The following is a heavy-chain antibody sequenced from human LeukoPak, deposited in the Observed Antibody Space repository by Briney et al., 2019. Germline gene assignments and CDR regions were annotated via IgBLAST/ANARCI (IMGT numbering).Heavy chain of an antibody. J-gene: IGHJ1*01. CDR3: ASSIVEYFQH. D-gene: IGHD2-15*01. V-gene: IGHV3-74*01. Sequence: GGSLRLPCAASGFTFSSYWMHWVRQAPGKGRVWVSRINSDGSSTSYADSVKGRFTISRDNAKNTLYLQMNSLRAEDTAVYYCASSIVEYFQHWGQGTLVTVSS. CDR2: INSDGSST. CDR1: GFTFSSYW.